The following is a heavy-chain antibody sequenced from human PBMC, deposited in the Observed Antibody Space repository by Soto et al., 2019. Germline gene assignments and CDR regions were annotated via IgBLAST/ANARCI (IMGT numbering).Heavy chain of an antibody. V-gene: IGHV5-51*01. D-gene: IGHD6-19*01. Sequence: GESLKISCKVSGDSFNSNWIAWVRQRPGRGLEWMGIIYPIDSDTRYSPSFQGQVTISVDRSVNSAFLQWRSLKASDTATYYCARGWRRLYYYYGMDVWGQGTTVTVSS. J-gene: IGHJ6*02. CDR1: GDSFNSNW. CDR3: ARGWRRLYYYYGMDV. CDR2: IYPIDSDT.